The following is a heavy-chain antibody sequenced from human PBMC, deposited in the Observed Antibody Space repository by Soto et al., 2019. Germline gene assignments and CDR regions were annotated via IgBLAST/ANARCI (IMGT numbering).Heavy chain of an antibody. CDR2: IGTAGET. Sequence: GGSLRLSCTASGFTFSSYDMHWVRQTTGKGLEWISAIGTAGETYYPGSVKGRFTISRENAKNSLYLHISSLRVEDTAVYYCARDKYNWTNYYYYGMDVWGPGTTVTVS. J-gene: IGHJ6*02. CDR3: ARDKYNWTNYYYYGMDV. CDR1: GFTFSSYD. V-gene: IGHV3-13*01. D-gene: IGHD1-20*01.